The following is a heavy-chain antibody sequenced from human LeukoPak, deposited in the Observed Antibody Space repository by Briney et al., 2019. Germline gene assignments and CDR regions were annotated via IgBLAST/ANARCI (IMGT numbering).Heavy chain of an antibody. CDR1: GRSIRSVY. D-gene: IGHD3-10*01. J-gene: IGHJ5*02. Sequence: SETLSLTCTVSGRSIRSVYWNWIRQSAGKGLEWIGRIYATDLTNYNPSLKSRVTLSVDMSKNELSLPLKSVTAADPAVYYCARGFGSGTSPIDLWGQGALVTVSS. CDR2: IYATDLT. CDR3: ARGFGSGTSPIDL. V-gene: IGHV4-4*07.